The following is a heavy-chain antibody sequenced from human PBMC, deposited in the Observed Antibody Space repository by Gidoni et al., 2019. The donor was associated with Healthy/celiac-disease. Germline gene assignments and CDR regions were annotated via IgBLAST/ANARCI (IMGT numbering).Heavy chain of an antibody. J-gene: IGHJ6*03. CDR3: ARTQVIIFYYYYMDV. Sequence: QVQLQQWGAGLLKPSETLSLTCAVYGGSFSGYYWSWIRQPPGKGLEWIGEINHSGSTNYNPSLKSRVTISVDTSKNQFSLKLSSVTAADTAVYYCARTQVIIFYYYYMDVWGKGTTVTVSS. CDR2: INHSGST. D-gene: IGHD3-3*01. V-gene: IGHV4-34*01. CDR1: GGSFSGYY.